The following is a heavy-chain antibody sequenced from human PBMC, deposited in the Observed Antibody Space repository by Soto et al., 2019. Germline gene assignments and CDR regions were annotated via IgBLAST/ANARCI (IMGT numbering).Heavy chain of an antibody. CDR3: ARVSVAGTRFDY. CDR1: GGSISSGGYS. D-gene: IGHD6-19*01. CDR2: IYHSGST. Sequence: SETLSLTCAVSGGSISSGGYSWSWIRQPPGKGLEWIGYIYHSGSTYYNPSLKSRVTISVDKSNNQFSLKLSSVTAADTAVYYCARVSVAGTRFDYWGQGTLVTVSS. V-gene: IGHV4-30-2*01. J-gene: IGHJ4*02.